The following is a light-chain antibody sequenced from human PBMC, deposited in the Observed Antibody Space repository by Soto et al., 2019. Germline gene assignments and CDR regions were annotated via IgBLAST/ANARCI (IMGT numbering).Light chain of an antibody. V-gene: IGLV2-14*01. CDR1: SSDVGGYNY. Sequence: QSALTQPASVSGSPGQSITISCTGTSSDVGGYNYVSWYQQHPGKAHKLMIYDVSNRPSGVSNRFSGSKSGNTASLTISGLHAEDEADYYCSSYTSSSTVVFGGGTQLTVL. CDR3: SSYTSSSTVV. CDR2: DVS. J-gene: IGLJ2*01.